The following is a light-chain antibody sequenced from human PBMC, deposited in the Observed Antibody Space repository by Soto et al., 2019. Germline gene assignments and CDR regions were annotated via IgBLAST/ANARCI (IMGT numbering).Light chain of an antibody. CDR2: EVN. CDR1: STDIGRYDY. Sequence: QSVLTQPASVSGSAGQSITISCTGTSTDIGRYDYVSWYKLHPGKAPKLMVFEVNYRPSGVSYRFSGSKSGNTASLTISGLQAEDEADYFCSSYSISTAYLFGTGTKVTIL. V-gene: IGLV2-14*01. J-gene: IGLJ1*01. CDR3: SSYSISTAYL.